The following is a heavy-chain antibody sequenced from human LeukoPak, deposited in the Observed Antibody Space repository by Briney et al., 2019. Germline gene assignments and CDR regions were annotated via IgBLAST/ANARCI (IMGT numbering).Heavy chain of an antibody. Sequence: GASVKVSCKASGGTFSSYAISWVRQAPGQGLEWMGGIIPIFGTANYAQKFQGRVTITTDGSTSTAYMELSSLRSEDTAVYYCASAPGLTNWVDPWGQGTPVTVSS. CDR2: IIPIFGTA. V-gene: IGHV1-69*05. J-gene: IGHJ5*02. CDR1: GGTFSSYA. D-gene: IGHD3/OR15-3a*01. CDR3: ASAPGLTNWVDP.